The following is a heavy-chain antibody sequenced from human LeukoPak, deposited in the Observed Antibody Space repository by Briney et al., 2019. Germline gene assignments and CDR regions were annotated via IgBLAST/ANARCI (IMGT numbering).Heavy chain of an antibody. CDR2: ISWNSGSI. CDR1: GFTFSNAW. Sequence: GGSLRLSCAASGFTFSNAWMNWVRQAPGKGLEWVSGISWNSGSIGYADSVKGRFTISRDNAKNSLYLQMNSLRAEDTALYYCAKGVRITMVRGAFDIWGQGTMVTVSS. CDR3: AKGVRITMVRGAFDI. D-gene: IGHD3-10*01. V-gene: IGHV3-9*01. J-gene: IGHJ3*02.